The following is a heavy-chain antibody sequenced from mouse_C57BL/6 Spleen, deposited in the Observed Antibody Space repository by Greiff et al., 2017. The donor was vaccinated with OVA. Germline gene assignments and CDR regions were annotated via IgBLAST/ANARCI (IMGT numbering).Heavy chain of an antibody. Sequence: QVQLQQSGPELVKPGASVQLSCKASGYTFTSYDINWVKQRPGQGLEWIGWIYPRDGSTKYNEKFKGKATLTVDTSSSTAYMELHSLTSEDSAVYCGAREDYGSSGGYWGQGTTLTVSS. CDR2: IYPRDGST. D-gene: IGHD1-1*01. V-gene: IGHV1-85*01. J-gene: IGHJ2*01. CDR1: GYTFTSYD. CDR3: AREDYGSSGGY.